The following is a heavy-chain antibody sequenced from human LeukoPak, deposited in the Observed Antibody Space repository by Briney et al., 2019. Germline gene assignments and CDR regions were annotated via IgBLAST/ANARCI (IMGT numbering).Heavy chain of an antibody. V-gene: IGHV1-69*02. CDR1: GGTFSSYT. CDR2: IIPILGIA. D-gene: IGHD2-21*01. Sequence: SVKVSCKASGGTFSSYTISWVRQAPGQGLEWMGRIIPILGIANYAQKFQGRVTITADKSTSTAYMELSSLRSEDTAVYYCASSPYCGSDCYSYWGQGTLVTVSS. CDR3: ASSPYCGSDCYSY. J-gene: IGHJ4*02.